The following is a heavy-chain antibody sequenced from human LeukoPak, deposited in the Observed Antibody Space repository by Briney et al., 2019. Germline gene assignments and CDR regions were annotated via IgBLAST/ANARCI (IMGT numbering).Heavy chain of an antibody. CDR3: AREERKAHWFDP. CDR2: ISGYDGDT. CDR1: GYTFTSYG. Sequence: ASVKVSCKASGYTFTSYGISWVRQAPGQGLEWMGWISGYDGDTSFAQKVQGRLTMTIDTSTTTAYMELRSLRFDDTAVYYCAREERKAHWFDPWGQGTLVTVSS. J-gene: IGHJ5*02. V-gene: IGHV1-18*01. D-gene: IGHD1-1*01.